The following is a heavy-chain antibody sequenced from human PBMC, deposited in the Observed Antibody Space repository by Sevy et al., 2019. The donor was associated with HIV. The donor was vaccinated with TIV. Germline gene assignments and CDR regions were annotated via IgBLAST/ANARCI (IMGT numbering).Heavy chain of an antibody. CDR2: ISWDGGST. Sequence: GSLRLSCAASGFTFDDYTMHWVRQAPGKGLEWVSLISWDGGSTYYADSVKGRFTISRDNSKNSLYLQMNSLRTEDTALYYCAKNSAGIAAAGTLFGYYGMDVWGQGTTVTVSS. D-gene: IGHD6-13*01. V-gene: IGHV3-43*01. CDR1: GFTFDDYT. CDR3: AKNSAGIAAAGTLFGYYGMDV. J-gene: IGHJ6*02.